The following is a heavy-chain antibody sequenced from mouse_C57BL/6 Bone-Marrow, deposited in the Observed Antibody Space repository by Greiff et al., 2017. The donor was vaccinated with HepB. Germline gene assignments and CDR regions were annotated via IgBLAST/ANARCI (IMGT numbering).Heavy chain of an antibody. J-gene: IGHJ2*01. CDR1: GFNIKDDY. CDR3: TTFYDYYFDY. CDR2: IDPENGDT. V-gene: IGHV14-4*01. D-gene: IGHD2-4*01. Sequence: DVQLQESGAELVRPGASVKLSCTASGFNIKDDYMHWVKQRPEQGLEWIGWIDPENGDTEYASKFQGKATIPADTSSNTAYLQLSSLTSEDTAVYYCTTFYDYYFDYWGQGTTLTVSS.